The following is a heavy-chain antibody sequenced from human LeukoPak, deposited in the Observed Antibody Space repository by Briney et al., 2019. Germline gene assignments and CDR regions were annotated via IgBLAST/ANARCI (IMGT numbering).Heavy chain of an antibody. D-gene: IGHD3-9*01. Sequence: GGSLKLSGAASGFSFSDSPMHWVRHASGKGLEWVGRVRDRANSYATGYAASVEGRFTISRDDSENTAYLQMNSLIIEDTAVYYCTRQRPQTGTFDYWGQGVLVTVSS. V-gene: IGHV3-73*01. CDR2: VRDRANSYAT. J-gene: IGHJ4*02. CDR1: GFSFSDSP. CDR3: TRQRPQTGTFDY.